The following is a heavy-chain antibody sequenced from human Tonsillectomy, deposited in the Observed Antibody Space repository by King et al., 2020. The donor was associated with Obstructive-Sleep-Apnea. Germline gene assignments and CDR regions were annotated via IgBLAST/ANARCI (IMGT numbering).Heavy chain of an antibody. Sequence: QLVQSGAEVKKPGASVKVSCKASGYTFNSHGFSWVRQAPGQGLEWMGWISAYNGNTNYAQKIQGRVTMTTDTSTSTAYMELRSLRSDDTAVYYCAREKGQWLVPPCDYWGQGTLVTVSS. V-gene: IGHV1-18*04. CDR3: AREKGQWLVPPCDY. CDR1: GYTFNSHG. D-gene: IGHD6-19*01. J-gene: IGHJ4*02. CDR2: ISAYNGNT.